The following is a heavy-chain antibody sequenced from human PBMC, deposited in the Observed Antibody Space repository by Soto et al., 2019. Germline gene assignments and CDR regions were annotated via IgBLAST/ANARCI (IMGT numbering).Heavy chain of an antibody. Sequence: ASVKVSCKASGYTFTGYYMHWVRQAPGQGLEWMGWINPNSGGTTYAQKFQGWVTMTRDTSISTAYMELSRLRSDDTALYSCARRWDGGSSWYFDYWGQGTLVTVSS. CDR2: INPNSGGT. J-gene: IGHJ4*02. D-gene: IGHD6-13*01. CDR1: GYTFTGYY. V-gene: IGHV1-2*04. CDR3: ARRWDGGSSWYFDY.